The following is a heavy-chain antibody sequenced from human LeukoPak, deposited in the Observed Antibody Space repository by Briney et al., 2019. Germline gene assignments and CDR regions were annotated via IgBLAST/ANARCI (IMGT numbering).Heavy chain of an antibody. CDR2: ISSSSSYT. CDR3: ARDGVVAATPAYY. Sequence: KQGGSLRLSCAASGFTFSDYYMSWIRQAPGKGLEWVSYISSSSSYTNYADSVKGRFTISRDNAKNSLYLQMNSLRAEDTAVYYCARDGVVAATPAYYWGQGTLDTVSS. D-gene: IGHD2-15*01. V-gene: IGHV3-11*06. J-gene: IGHJ4*02. CDR1: GFTFSDYY.